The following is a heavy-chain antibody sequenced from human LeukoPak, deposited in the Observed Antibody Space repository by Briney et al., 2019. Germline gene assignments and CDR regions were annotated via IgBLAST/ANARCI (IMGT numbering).Heavy chain of an antibody. CDR2: ISYTGST. CDR3: ARVLSSYYYDSSGYDYFDY. Sequence: PSETLSLTCTVSGGSISSHYWSWIRQPPGKGLEWIGYISYTGSTNCIPSLKSRVTISVDTSKNQFSLRLTSVTAADTAVYYCARVLSSYYYDSSGYDYFDYWGQGTLVTVSS. CDR1: GGSISSHY. J-gene: IGHJ4*02. V-gene: IGHV4-59*11. D-gene: IGHD3-22*01.